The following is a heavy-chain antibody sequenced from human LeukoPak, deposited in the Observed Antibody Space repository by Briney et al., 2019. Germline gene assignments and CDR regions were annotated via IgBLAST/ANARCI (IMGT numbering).Heavy chain of an antibody. Sequence: ASVKVSCKASGYTFTDYYMHWVRQAPGQGLEWMGWINPDSGGTNSAQKFQGRVTMTRDTSISTVYMELSSLRSEDTAVYYCARGGIGRGYDILTGAVDYWGQGTLVTVSS. CDR2: INPDSGGT. D-gene: IGHD3-9*01. CDR1: GYTFTDYY. V-gene: IGHV1-2*02. J-gene: IGHJ4*02. CDR3: ARGGIGRGYDILTGAVDY.